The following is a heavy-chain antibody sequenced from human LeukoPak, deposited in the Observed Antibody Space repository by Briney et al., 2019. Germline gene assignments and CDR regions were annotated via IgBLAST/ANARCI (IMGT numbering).Heavy chain of an antibody. J-gene: IGHJ5*02. CDR1: GFALNTNY. D-gene: IGHD5-24*01. Sequence: GGSLRLSCVASGFALNTNYMNWVRQAPGKELEWVSITYFGGTTYHADSVKGRFTISRDNSKNTLYLQMNSLRADDTAVYYCARDSEGDGYNFDTWGRGTLVTVSS. CDR3: ARDSEGDGYNFDT. CDR2: TYFGGTT. V-gene: IGHV3-53*01.